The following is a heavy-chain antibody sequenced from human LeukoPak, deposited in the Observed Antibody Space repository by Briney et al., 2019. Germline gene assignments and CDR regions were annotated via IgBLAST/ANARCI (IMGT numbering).Heavy chain of an antibody. CDR3: ARDTAGDYGGTFDY. CDR1: GGSISSYY. D-gene: IGHD4-17*01. V-gene: IGHV4-59*01. CDR2: IYYSGST. Sequence: TSETLSLTCTVSGGSISSYYWSWIRQPPGKGLEWIGYIYYSGSTNYNPSLKSRVTISVDTSKNQFSLKLSSVTAADTAVYYCARDTAGDYGGTFDYWGQGTLVTVSS. J-gene: IGHJ4*02.